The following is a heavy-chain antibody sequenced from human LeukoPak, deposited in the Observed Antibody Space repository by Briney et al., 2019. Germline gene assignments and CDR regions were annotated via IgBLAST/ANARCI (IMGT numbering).Heavy chain of an antibody. CDR2: IYPGDSDT. J-gene: IGHJ3*02. CDR3: ARPQGPGYSYVRNAFDI. V-gene: IGHV5-51*01. Sequence: GESLKISCKGSGYSFTSYWIGWVRQLPGKGLEWMGIIYPGDSDTRYSPSFQGQVTISADKSISTAYLQWSSLKASDTAMYYCARPQGPGYSYVRNAFDIWGQGTMVTVSS. D-gene: IGHD5-18*01. CDR1: GYSFTSYW.